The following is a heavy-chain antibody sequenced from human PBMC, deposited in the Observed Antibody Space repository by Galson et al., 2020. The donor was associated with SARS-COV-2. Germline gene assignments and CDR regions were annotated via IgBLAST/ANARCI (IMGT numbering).Heavy chain of an antibody. D-gene: IGHD1-26*01. Sequence: SETLSLTCTVSGDSTNSFYWSWIRQPPGKGLEWIGFVYYSGSSTYNPSLKSRVTISVDTSNKQFSLKLSSVTAADTAVYYCARRSGSYGSSYFDSWGQGTLVTVSS. CDR2: VYYSGSS. J-gene: IGHJ4*02. CDR1: GDSTNSFY. V-gene: IGHV4-59*08. CDR3: ARRSGSYGSSYFDS.